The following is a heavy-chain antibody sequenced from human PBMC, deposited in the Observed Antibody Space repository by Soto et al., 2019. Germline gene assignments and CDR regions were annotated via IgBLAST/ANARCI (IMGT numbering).Heavy chain of an antibody. V-gene: IGHV4-59*01. CDR1: GGSISSYY. D-gene: IGHD1-26*01. CDR2: IFYSGIT. Sequence: QVQLQESGPGLVKPSETLSLTCTVSGGSISSYYWSWIRQPPGKGLEWIGYIFYSGITNYNPYLKSRVTVSVDTSKNQFSLKVNSVTAADTAVYYCARVGGAALGAFDIWGQGTMVTVSS. CDR3: ARVGGAALGAFDI. J-gene: IGHJ3*02.